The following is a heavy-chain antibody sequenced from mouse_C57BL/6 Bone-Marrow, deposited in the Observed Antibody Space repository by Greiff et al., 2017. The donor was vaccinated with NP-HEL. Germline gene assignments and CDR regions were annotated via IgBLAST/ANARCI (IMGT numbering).Heavy chain of an antibody. CDR1: GFTFSSYA. V-gene: IGHV5-4*01. Sequence: EVQRVESGGGLVKPGGSLKLSCAASGFTFSSYAMSWVRQTPEKRLEWVATISDGGSYTYYPDNVKGRFTISRDNAKNHLYLQMSHLKSEDTAMYYCARDDYEGGDYWGQGTSVTVSS. J-gene: IGHJ4*01. CDR2: ISDGGSYT. D-gene: IGHD2-4*01. CDR3: ARDDYEGGDY.